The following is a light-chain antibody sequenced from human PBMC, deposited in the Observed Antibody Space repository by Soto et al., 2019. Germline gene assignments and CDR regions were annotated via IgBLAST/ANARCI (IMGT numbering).Light chain of an antibody. V-gene: IGKV1-39*01. Sequence: DIQMTQSPSSLSASVGDRVTITCRARQSISGYLNWYQKKSGQAPRLLMYAASSLQSGVPSRFSGSGSGTDFTLTISSLQHEDAATYYCQQSDSMPWTFGQGTKVDIK. CDR2: AAS. CDR3: QQSDSMPWT. J-gene: IGKJ1*01. CDR1: QSISGY.